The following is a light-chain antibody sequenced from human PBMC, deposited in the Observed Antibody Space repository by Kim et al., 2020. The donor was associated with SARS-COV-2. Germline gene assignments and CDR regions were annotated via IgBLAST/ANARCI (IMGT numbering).Light chain of an antibody. J-gene: IGLJ3*02. V-gene: IGLV1-44*01. CDR3: AAWDGSLNVWV. CDR1: KSNVGNNP. CDR2: GDG. Sequence: GQRVTISSSGRKSNVGNNPVNWYQQLPGTAPKLLIYGDGQRPSGVFDRFSGSKSGTSASLAIGGLHSEDEADYYCAAWDGSLNVWVFGGGTKLTVL.